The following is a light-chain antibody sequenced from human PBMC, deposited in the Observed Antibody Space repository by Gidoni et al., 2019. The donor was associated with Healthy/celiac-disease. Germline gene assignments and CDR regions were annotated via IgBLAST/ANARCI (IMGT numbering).Light chain of an antibody. CDR1: QSLLHSNGYNY. Sequence: DIVMTQSPLSLPVTPGEPASISCRSSQSLLHSNGYNYLDWYLQKPGQSPQLLIYLGSNRASGVPDRFSGSGSGTDLTLKISRVEAEDVGVYYCMQALQTLWTFXQXTKVEIK. CDR3: MQALQTLWT. J-gene: IGKJ1*01. V-gene: IGKV2-28*01. CDR2: LGS.